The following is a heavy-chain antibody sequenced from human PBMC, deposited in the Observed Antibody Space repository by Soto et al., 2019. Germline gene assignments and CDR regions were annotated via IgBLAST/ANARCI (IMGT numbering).Heavy chain of an antibody. CDR1: GFTLSHAW. V-gene: IGHV3-15*01. CDR2: IKRKTDGATT. J-gene: IGHJ4*02. D-gene: IGHD2-15*01. CDR3: STGYCSGGNCFIDY. Sequence: GGSLRLSCVASGFTLSHAWMTWVRQAPGKGLEWVGRIKRKTDGATTDYGAPVKDRFTISRDDSKNTLYLQMNSLKTEDTAVYYCSTGYCSGGNCFIDYWGQGTLVTVSS.